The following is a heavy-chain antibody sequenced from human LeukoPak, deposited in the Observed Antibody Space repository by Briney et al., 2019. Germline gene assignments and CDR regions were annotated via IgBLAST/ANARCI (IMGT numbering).Heavy chain of an antibody. CDR3: TALTYDSSGYHNPPLDY. CDR2: IYSSGST. J-gene: IGHJ4*02. D-gene: IGHD3-22*01. Sequence: GGSLRLSCAASGFTVSGNYMSWVRQAPGKGLEWVSVIYSSGSTFYADSVKGRFTISRDNSKNTLYLQMNSLRAEDTAVYYCTALTYDSSGYHNPPLDYWGQGTLVTVSS. CDR1: GFTVSGNY. V-gene: IGHV3-66*02.